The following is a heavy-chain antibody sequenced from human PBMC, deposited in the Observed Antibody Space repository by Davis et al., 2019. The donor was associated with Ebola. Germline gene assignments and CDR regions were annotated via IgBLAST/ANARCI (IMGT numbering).Heavy chain of an antibody. V-gene: IGHV5-10-1*01. CDR1: GYSFTSYW. CDR3: ARQGVGWFGELLYYYYGMDV. CDR2: IDPSDSYT. D-gene: IGHD3-10*01. Sequence: GESLKISCKGSGYSFTSYWISWVRQMPGKGLEWMGRIDPSDSYTNYSPSFQGHVTSSADKSISTAYLQWSSLKASDTAMYYCARQGVGWFGELLYYYYGMDVWGQGTTVTVSS. J-gene: IGHJ6*02.